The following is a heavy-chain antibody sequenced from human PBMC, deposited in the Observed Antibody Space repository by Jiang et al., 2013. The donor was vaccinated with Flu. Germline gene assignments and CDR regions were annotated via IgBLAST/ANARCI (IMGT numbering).Heavy chain of an antibody. V-gene: IGHV6-1*01. J-gene: IGHJ4*02. D-gene: IGHD6-13*01. CDR2: TYYRSKWYN. Sequence: IAAWNWIRQSPSRGLEWLGRTYYRSKWYNDYAVSVKSRITINPDTSENQFSLQLNSVTPEDTAVYYCARGSSTWDYWGQGTLVTVSS. CDR3: ARGSSTWDY. CDR1: IAA.